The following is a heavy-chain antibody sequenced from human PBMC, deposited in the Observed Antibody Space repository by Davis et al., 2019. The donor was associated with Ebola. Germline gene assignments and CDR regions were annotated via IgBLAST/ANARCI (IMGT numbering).Heavy chain of an antibody. Sequence: LRLSCAVSGGSISSGGYSWSWIRQPPGKGLEWIGYIYHSGSTYYNPSLKSRVTISVDTSKNQFSLKLSSVTAADTAVYYCARTYYDILTGPYYYYGMDAWGQGTTVTVSS. J-gene: IGHJ6*02. CDR3: ARTYYDILTGPYYYYGMDA. V-gene: IGHV4-30-2*02. CDR2: IYHSGST. CDR1: GGSISSGGYS. D-gene: IGHD3-9*01.